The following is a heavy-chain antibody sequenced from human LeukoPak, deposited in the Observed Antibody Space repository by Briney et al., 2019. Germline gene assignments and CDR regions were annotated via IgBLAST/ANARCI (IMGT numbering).Heavy chain of an antibody. CDR2: ISYDGSNK. D-gene: IGHD3-22*01. CDR1: GFTFSSYA. Sequence: GGSLRLSCAASGFTFSSYAMPWVRQAPGKGLEWVAVISYDGSNKYYADSVKGRFTISRDNSKNTLYLQMNSLRAEDTAVYFCARSYDSSGYYPAYFDYWGQGTLVTVSS. J-gene: IGHJ4*02. V-gene: IGHV3-30-3*01. CDR3: ARSYDSSGYYPAYFDY.